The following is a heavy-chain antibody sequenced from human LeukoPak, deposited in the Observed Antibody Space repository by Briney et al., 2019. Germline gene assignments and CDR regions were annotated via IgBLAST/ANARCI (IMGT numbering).Heavy chain of an antibody. J-gene: IGHJ4*02. Sequence: SETLSLTCTVSGGSISSYYWSWIRQPPGKGMEWIGYIYYSGSTNYNPSLKSRVTISVDKSKNEFSLKLSSVTAADTAVYYCARDYSSGWYDWGQGTLVTVSS. D-gene: IGHD6-19*01. CDR1: GGSISSYY. CDR2: IYYSGST. CDR3: ARDYSSGWYD. V-gene: IGHV4-59*01.